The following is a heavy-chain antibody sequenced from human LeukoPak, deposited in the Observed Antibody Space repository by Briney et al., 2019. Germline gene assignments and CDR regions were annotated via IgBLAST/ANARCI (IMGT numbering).Heavy chain of an antibody. V-gene: IGHV1-2*02. Sequence: ASVKVSCKASGYTFTGYYMHWVRQAPGQGLEWMGWINPNSGGTNYAQKFQGRVTMTRDTSISTAYMELSRLRSDDTAVYYCAARGTIRSSTSWEVDYWGQGTLVTVSS. J-gene: IGHJ4*02. CDR1: GYTFTGYY. D-gene: IGHD2-2*01. CDR2: INPNSGGT. CDR3: AARGTIRSSTSWEVDY.